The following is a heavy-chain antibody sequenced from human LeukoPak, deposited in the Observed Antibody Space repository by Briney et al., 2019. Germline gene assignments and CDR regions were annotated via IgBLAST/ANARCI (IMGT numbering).Heavy chain of an antibody. D-gene: IGHD5-18*01. J-gene: IGHJ4*02. V-gene: IGHV4-39*07. CDR3: AGDKTAMLAYPPYYFDY. Sequence: PSETLSLTCTVSGGSISSSSYYWGWIRQPPGKGLEWIGSIYYSGSTYYNPSLKSRVTISVDTSKNQFSLKLSSVTAADTAVYYCAGDKTAMLAYPPYYFDYWGQGTLVTVSS. CDR2: IYYSGST. CDR1: GGSISSSSYY.